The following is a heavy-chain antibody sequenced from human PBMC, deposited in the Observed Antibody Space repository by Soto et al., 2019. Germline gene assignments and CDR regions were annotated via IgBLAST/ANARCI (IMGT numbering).Heavy chain of an antibody. J-gene: IGHJ3*02. CDR1: GYSFISYW. CDR2: IYPGDSDT. V-gene: IGHV5-51*01. Sequence: PGESLKISCKAFGYSFISYWIGWVRQMPGKGLEWMGIIYPGDSDTRYSPSFQGQVTISADKSVSTAYLQWSSLKTSDTAMYYCARPITVAAPDAFDIWGQGTMVTVSS. CDR3: ARPITVAAPDAFDI. D-gene: IGHD6-19*01.